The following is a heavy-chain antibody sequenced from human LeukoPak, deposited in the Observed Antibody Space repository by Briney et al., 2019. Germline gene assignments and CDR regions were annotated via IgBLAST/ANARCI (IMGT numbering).Heavy chain of an antibody. CDR1: GFTFAIHS. D-gene: IGHD3-9*01. V-gene: IGHV3-21*01. CDR3: ARSIDIMTAFDVYYYYGMDV. Sequence: GGSLTLSCPASGFTFAIHSMIWVRQAPGKGLEWVASISSGSSFIYYGDSGEGRFTISRDNAKNPLYLKMNTMRVEDTALYYCARSIDIMTAFDVYYYYGMDVWGKGTTVTVSS. CDR2: ISSGSSFI. J-gene: IGHJ6*04.